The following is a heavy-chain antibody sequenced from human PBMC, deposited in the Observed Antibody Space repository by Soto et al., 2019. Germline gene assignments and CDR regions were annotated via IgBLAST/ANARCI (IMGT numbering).Heavy chain of an antibody. CDR1: GFSFSDYY. Sequence: EVQLVQSGGGLVQPGGSLRLSCAASGFSFSDYYMDWVRQAPGKGLEWVGRIRNKASSYTTEYAASVKGRLTISRDDSKNSLYLQMNSLETEDTAMYYCARGNRAFDVWGQGTMVTVSS. J-gene: IGHJ3*01. CDR3: ARGNRAFDV. V-gene: IGHV3-72*01. CDR2: IRNKASSYTT.